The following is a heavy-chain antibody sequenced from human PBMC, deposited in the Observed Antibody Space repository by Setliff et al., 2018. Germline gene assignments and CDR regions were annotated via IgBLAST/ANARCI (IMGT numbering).Heavy chain of an antibody. CDR2: IYTGGNT. CDR3: ARDRPGAIFGVVTPFDY. V-gene: IGHV3-66*01. J-gene: IGHJ4*02. Sequence: AGGSLRLSCAASGFTVSSNYMNWVRQAPGKGLEWVSVIYTGGNTYYADSVKGRFTISRDNAKNSLYLQMNSLRAEDTAVYYCARDRPGAIFGVVTPFDYWGQGTLVTVSS. D-gene: IGHD3-3*01. CDR1: GFTVSSNY.